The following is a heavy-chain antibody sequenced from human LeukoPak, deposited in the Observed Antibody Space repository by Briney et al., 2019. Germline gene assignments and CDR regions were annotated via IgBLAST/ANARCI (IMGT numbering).Heavy chain of an antibody. CDR1: GFTFSDYY. CDR2: INGSSSDT. CDR3: ARGSYYFDY. V-gene: IGHV3-11*06. Sequence: GGSLRLSCAASGFTFSDYYMTWIRQAPGRGLEWISYINGSSSDTKYADSVKGRLTISRDNAKNSLYLHMNSLRPEDTAVYYCARGSYYFDYWVQATLVTVSS. J-gene: IGHJ4*02.